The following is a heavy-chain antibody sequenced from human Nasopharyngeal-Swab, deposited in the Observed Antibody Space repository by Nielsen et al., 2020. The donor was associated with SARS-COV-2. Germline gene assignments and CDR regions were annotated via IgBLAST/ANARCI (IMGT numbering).Heavy chain of an antibody. V-gene: IGHV4-4*02. Sequence: SETLSLTCAVSGRSISGSDWWSWVRQPPGKGLEWIGETSPDGGTNYNPSLKGRVIVSVDRSKNLFSLSLKSVTAADTALYYCASSSSEKRGHDSWGQGTLVTVSS. D-gene: IGHD6-6*01. CDR1: GRSISGSDW. CDR3: ASSSSEKRGHDS. CDR2: TSPDGGT. J-gene: IGHJ4*02.